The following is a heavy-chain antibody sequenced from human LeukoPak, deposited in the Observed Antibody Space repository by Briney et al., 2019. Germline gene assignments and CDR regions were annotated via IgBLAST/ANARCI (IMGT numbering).Heavy chain of an antibody. CDR3: AKDRTVTTPLKWFDP. CDR2: ISGSGGST. V-gene: IGHV3-23*01. CDR1: GFTFSSYA. Sequence: PGGSLRLSCAASGFTFSSYAMSWVRQAPGKGLEWVSAISGSGGSTYYADSVKGGFTISRDNSKNTLYLQMNSLRAEDTAVYYCAKDRTVTTPLKWFDPWGQGTLVTVSS. J-gene: IGHJ5*02. D-gene: IGHD4-17*01.